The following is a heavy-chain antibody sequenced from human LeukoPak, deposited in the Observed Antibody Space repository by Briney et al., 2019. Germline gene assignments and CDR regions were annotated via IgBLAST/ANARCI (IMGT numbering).Heavy chain of an antibody. CDR2: ISYDGSNK. CDR3: ARGMVQLWLEVVLSGAFDI. J-gene: IGHJ3*02. D-gene: IGHD5-18*01. CDR1: GFTFSSYA. V-gene: IGHV3-30*04. Sequence: GGSLRLSSAASGFTFSSYAMSWVRQAPGKGLEWVAVISYDGSNKYYADSVKGRFTISRDNSKNTLYLQMNSLRAEDTAVYYCARGMVQLWLEVVLSGAFDIWGQGTMVTVSS.